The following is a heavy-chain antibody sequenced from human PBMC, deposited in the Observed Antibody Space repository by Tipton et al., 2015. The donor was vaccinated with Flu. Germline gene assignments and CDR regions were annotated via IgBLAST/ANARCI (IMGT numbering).Heavy chain of an antibody. J-gene: IGHJ4*02. CDR1: GFTFSNYN. CDR3: ARSTTYTVTPDY. Sequence: GSLRLSCAASGFTFSNYNMHWVRQAPGKGLEWVSYISGSGSTIYYADSVKGRFTISRDNAKNSLYLQMNSLRAEDTAVYYCARSTTYTVTPDYWGQGTLVTVSS. CDR2: ISGSGSTI. V-gene: IGHV3-48*03. D-gene: IGHD4-11*01.